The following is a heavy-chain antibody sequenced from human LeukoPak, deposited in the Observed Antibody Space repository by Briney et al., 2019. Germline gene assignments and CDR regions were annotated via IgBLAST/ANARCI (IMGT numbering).Heavy chain of an antibody. CDR2: IYTSGST. Sequence: SSETLSLTCTVSGGSISSYYWSWIRQPAGKGLEWIGRIYTSGSTNYNPSLKSRVTMSVDTSKNQFSLKLSSVTAADTAVYYCARDQQIAAAGIFDYWGQGTLVTVSS. D-gene: IGHD6-13*01. CDR1: GGSISSYY. CDR3: ARDQQIAAAGIFDY. V-gene: IGHV4-4*07. J-gene: IGHJ4*02.